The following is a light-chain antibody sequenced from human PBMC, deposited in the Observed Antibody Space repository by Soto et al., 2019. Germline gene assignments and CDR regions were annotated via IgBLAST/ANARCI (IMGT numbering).Light chain of an antibody. V-gene: IGKV3-20*01. CDR1: QAVGSSL. J-gene: IGKJ1*01. Sequence: EIVLTQSPGTLSMSPGERATLSCGASQAVGSSLLAWYQHKPGQAPRLVIYGASSRATGIPDRFSGSGSGTDFTLTISRLEPEDFAVYYCQQGGGSLWTFGQGTKVEIK. CDR3: QQGGGSLWT. CDR2: GAS.